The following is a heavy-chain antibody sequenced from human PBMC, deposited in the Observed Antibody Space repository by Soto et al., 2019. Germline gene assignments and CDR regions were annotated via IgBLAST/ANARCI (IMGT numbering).Heavy chain of an antibody. CDR1: GYTFTGYY. CDR2: INPNSGGT. V-gene: IGHV1-2*04. CDR3: ARDGYSSSWYAFDI. J-gene: IGHJ3*02. D-gene: IGHD6-13*01. Sequence: ASVKVSCKASGYTFTGYYMHWVRQAPGQGLEWMGWINPNSGGTNYAQKFQGWVTMTRDTSISTAYMELSRLRSDDTAVYYCARDGYSSSWYAFDIWGQGTMVTVS.